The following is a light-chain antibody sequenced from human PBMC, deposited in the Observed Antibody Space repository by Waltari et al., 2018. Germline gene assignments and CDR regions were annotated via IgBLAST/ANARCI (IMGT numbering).Light chain of an antibody. CDR1: QSISTY. J-gene: IGKJ3*01. CDR3: QQTYGSPPT. V-gene: IGKV1-39*01. Sequence: DIQMTQSPSSLSASVGDRVTITCRASQSISTYLHWYQQKPGKAPKLLVYASSNFQTGVSSRFSGSGSGTDFTLTISSLEPEDFATYYCQQTYGSPPTFGPGTKEDI. CDR2: ASS.